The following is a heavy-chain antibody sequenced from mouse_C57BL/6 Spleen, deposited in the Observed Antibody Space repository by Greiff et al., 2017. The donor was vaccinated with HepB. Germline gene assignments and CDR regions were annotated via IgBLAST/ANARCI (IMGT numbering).Heavy chain of an antibody. D-gene: IGHD1-1*01. Sequence: EVQLVESGGGLVKPGGSLKLSCAASGFTFSSYAMSWVRQTPEKRLEWVATISDGGSYTYYPDNVKGRFTISRDNAKNNLYLQMSHLKSEDTAMYYCARLFYGSRGAWFAYWGQGTLVTVSA. CDR2: ISDGGSYT. V-gene: IGHV5-4*01. CDR3: ARLFYGSRGAWFAY. J-gene: IGHJ3*01. CDR1: GFTFSSYA.